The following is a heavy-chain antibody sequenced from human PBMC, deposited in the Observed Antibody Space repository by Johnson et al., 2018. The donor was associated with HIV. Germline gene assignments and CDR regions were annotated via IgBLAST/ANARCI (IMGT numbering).Heavy chain of an antibody. J-gene: IGHJ3*02. Sequence: QVQLVESGGGVVQPGRSLRLSCAASGFTFSSYAMHWVRQAPGKGLEWVAVISYDGSNKYYADSVKGRFTISRDNSKNTLYLQMNSLRAEDTAVYYCGRVPNDAFDIWAKGQWSPSLQ. V-gene: IGHV3-30-3*01. CDR3: GRVPNDAFDI. CDR1: GFTFSSYA. CDR2: ISYDGSNK.